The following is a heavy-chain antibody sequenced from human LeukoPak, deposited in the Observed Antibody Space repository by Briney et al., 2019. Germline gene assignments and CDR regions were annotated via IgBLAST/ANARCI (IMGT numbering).Heavy chain of an antibody. CDR1: GFTFSSYG. CDR3: AKGPTPLSSRGWIDP. Sequence: PGGSLRLSCAASGFTFSSYGIYWVRQAPGKGLEWVTFIPYDGLNRIYADSVEGRFTVSRDNSKNTVYLQMNSLRPEDTAVYYCAKGPTPLSSRGWIDPWGQGTLVTVSS. J-gene: IGHJ5*02. CDR2: IPYDGLNR. D-gene: IGHD6-13*01. V-gene: IGHV3-30*02.